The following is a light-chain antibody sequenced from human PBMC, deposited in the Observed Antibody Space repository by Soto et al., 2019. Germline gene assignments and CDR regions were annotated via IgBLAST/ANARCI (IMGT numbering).Light chain of an antibody. CDR3: ATWDDRLKGWV. CDR1: SSNIGRNT. Sequence: QPVLTQPPSASGTPGQRVTISCSGSSSNIGRNTVNWYQQLPGTAPKLLSYSNNQRPSGVPDRFSGSKSGTSASLAISGLQSEDEADYYCATWDDRLKGWVFGGGTKLTVL. CDR2: SNN. J-gene: IGLJ3*02. V-gene: IGLV1-44*01.